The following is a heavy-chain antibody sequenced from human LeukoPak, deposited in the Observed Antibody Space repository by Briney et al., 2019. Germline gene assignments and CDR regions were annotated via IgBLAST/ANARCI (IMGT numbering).Heavy chain of an antibody. J-gene: IGHJ4*02. Sequence: GGSLRLSCVASGFTFGRYTMHWVRQAPGKGLEWVSVIYSGGSTYYADSVKGRFTISRDNSKNTLYLQMNSLRVEDTAVYYCARDRDTAVVDYFDYWGQGTLVTVSS. V-gene: IGHV3-66*01. D-gene: IGHD5-18*01. CDR1: GFTFGRYT. CDR2: IYSGGST. CDR3: ARDRDTAVVDYFDY.